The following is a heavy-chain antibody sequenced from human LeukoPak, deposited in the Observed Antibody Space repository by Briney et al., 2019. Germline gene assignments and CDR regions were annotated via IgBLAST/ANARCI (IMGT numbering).Heavy chain of an antibody. Sequence: PSETLSLTCVVSGGSIRGYYWSWVRQSPGKGLEWIGDINQNAGTDYNPSLKSRVTMSIDSSKNQISLNVTAATAADTAIYYCARGRTRLSWLDPRGQGTLVTVSS. CDR2: INQNAGT. J-gene: IGHJ5*02. CDR3: ARGRTRLSWLDP. V-gene: IGHV4-34*01. CDR1: GGSIRGYY. D-gene: IGHD6-6*01.